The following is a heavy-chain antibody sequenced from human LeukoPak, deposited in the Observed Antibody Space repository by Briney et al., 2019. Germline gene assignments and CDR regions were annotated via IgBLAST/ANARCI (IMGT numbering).Heavy chain of an antibody. CDR3: AAGYSSSWAYYYYYMDV. CDR2: IYTSGST. V-gene: IGHV4-4*07. CDR1: GGSISSYY. Sequence: SETLSLTCTVSGGSISSYYWSWIRQPAGKGLEWIGRIYTSGSTNYNPSLKSRVTMSVDTSKNQFSLKLSSVTAADTAVYYCAAGYSSSWAYYYYYMDVWGKGTTVTVSS. D-gene: IGHD6-13*01. J-gene: IGHJ6*03.